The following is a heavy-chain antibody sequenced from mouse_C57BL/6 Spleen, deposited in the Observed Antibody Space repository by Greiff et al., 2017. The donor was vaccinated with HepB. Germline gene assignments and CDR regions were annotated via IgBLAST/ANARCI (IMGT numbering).Heavy chain of an antibody. J-gene: IGHJ2*01. CDR3: TRNYDCDEGDFDY. Sequence: VQLQQSGAELVKPGASVKLSCKATGYTFTGYWIEWVKQRPGHGLEWIGEIVPGGGSTNYNEKFKGKATFTADTTSNTAYMQLSSLTTEDSAIYYCTRNYDCDEGDFDYWGQGTTLTVSS. CDR1: GYTFTGYW. D-gene: IGHD2-4*01. V-gene: IGHV1-9*01. CDR2: IVPGGGST.